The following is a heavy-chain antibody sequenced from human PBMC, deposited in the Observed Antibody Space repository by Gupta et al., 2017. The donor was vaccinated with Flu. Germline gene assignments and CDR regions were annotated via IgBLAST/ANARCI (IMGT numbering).Heavy chain of an antibody. CDR1: GFSLSNARMG. D-gene: IGHD6-19*01. V-gene: IGHV2-26*01. Sequence: QVTLKESGPVLVKPTETLTLTCTVSGFSLSNARMGVSWIRQPPGKALEWLAHIFSNDEKSYSTSLKSRLTISKDTSKSQVVLTMTNMDPVDTATYYCARIRTGAVAGILYYGMDVWGQGTTVTVSS. J-gene: IGHJ6*02. CDR3: ARIRTGAVAGILYYGMDV. CDR2: IFSNDEK.